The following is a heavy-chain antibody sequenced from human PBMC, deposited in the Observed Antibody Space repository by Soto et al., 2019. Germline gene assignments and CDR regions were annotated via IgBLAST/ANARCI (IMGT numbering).Heavy chain of an antibody. CDR3: ARVVDYCDPYSYYGMDV. D-gene: IGHD3-22*01. CDR2: ISCSTSYI. J-gene: IGHJ6*02. V-gene: IGHV3-21*01. Sequence: EVQLVESGGGLVKPGGSLRLSCAASGFTFSSYSMNWVRQAPGKVLEWVSSISCSTSYIYYADSVKGRFTISRDNAKNSLYLQMNSLRAEDTAAYYCARVVDYCDPYSYYGMDVWGQGTTVTVSS. CDR1: GFTFSSYS.